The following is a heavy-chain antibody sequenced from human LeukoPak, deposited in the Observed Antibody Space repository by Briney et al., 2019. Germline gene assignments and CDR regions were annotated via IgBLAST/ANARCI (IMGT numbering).Heavy chain of an antibody. V-gene: IGHV1-46*01. CDR1: GYTFTSYY. CDR2: INPSGGST. J-gene: IGHJ4*02. D-gene: IGHD4-17*01. CDR3: ARDLNYGDSDY. Sequence: ASVEVSCKASGYTFTSYYMHWVRQAPGQGLEWMGIINPSGGSTSYAQKFQGRVTMTRDMSTSTVYMELSSLRSEDTAVYYCARDLNYGDSDYWGQGTLVTVSS.